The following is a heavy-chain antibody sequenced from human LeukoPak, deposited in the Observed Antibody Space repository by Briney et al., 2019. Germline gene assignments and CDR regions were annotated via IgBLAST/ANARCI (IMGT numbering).Heavy chain of an antibody. D-gene: IGHD2-2*01. CDR1: GFTFSSYS. Sequence: PGGSLRLSCAASGFTFSSYSMNWVRQAPGKGLEWVSSISSSSSYIYYADSVKGRFTISRDNAKNSLYLLMNSLRAEDTAVYYCARDKVTSCYDWGQGTLVTVSS. J-gene: IGHJ4*02. CDR2: ISSSSSYI. V-gene: IGHV3-21*01. CDR3: ARDKVTSCYD.